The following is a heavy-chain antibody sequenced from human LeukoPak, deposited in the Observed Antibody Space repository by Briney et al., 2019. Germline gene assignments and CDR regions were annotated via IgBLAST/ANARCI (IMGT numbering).Heavy chain of an antibody. D-gene: IGHD4-17*01. Sequence: SETLSLTCTVSGGSISSSTYYWGWIRQPPGRGLEWIASVSYTGSTTYNPSLKSRVTISVDTSKTQFSLKLSSVTVADTAVYYCARSRKYGAVTTYSWFDPWGRGTLVIVSS. CDR2: VSYTGST. CDR1: GGSISSSTYY. V-gene: IGHV4-39*01. CDR3: ARSRKYGAVTTYSWFDP. J-gene: IGHJ5*02.